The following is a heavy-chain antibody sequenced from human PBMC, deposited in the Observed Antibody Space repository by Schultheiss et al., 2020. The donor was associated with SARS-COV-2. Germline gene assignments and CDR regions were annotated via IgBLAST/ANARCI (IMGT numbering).Heavy chain of an antibody. J-gene: IGHJ4*02. CDR2: ISYDGSNK. CDR1: GFTFSSYG. V-gene: IGHV3-30*03. Sequence: GGSLRLSCAASGFTFSSYGLHWVRQAPGKGLEWVAVISYDGSNKYYADSVKGRFTISRDNAKNSAYLQMNSLRGEDTAVYYCARDLSGREDYWGQGTLVTVSS. D-gene: IGHD3-10*01. CDR3: ARDLSGREDY.